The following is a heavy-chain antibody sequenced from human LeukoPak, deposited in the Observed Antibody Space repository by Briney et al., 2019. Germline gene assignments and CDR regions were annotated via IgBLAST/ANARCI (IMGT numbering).Heavy chain of an antibody. CDR1: GFTFGDYA. CDR2: IRSKAYGGTT. CDR3: TRVVRDIVVLPAAAYYYYYMDV. D-gene: IGHD2-2*01. V-gene: IGHV3-49*04. J-gene: IGHJ6*03. Sequence: GGSLRLSCTASGFTFGDYAMSWVRQAPGKGLEWVGFIRSKAYGGTTEYAASEKGRFTISRDDSKSIAYLQMNSLKTEDTAVYYCTRVVRDIVVLPAAAYYYYYMDVWGKGTTVTVSS.